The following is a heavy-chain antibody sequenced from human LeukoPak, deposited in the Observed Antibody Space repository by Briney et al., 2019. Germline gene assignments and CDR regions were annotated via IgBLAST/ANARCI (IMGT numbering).Heavy chain of an antibody. CDR2: IYTSGST. CDR3: ARDYCSSTSCSHGALDI. J-gene: IGHJ3*02. D-gene: IGHD2-2*01. V-gene: IGHV4-4*07. CDR1: GGSISSYY. Sequence: SETLSLTCTVSGGSISSYYWSWIRQPAGNGLEWIGRIYTSGSTNYNPSLKSRVTMSVDTSKNQFSLKLSSVTAADTAVYYCARDYCSSTSCSHGALDIWGQGTMVTVSS.